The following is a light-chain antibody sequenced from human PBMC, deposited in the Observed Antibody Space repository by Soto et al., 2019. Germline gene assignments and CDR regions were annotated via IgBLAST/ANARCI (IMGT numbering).Light chain of an antibody. CDR3: AAWDDSLNCRV. CDR2: NNN. Sequence: QSVLTQPRSASGTPGQRVTISCSGSSSSIGSNTVNWYQQLPGTAPKLLISNNNQRPSGVPDRFSGSKSGTSASLAISGLQSEDEATYYCAAWDDSLNCRVFGGGTKLTVL. CDR1: SSSIGSNT. V-gene: IGLV1-44*01. J-gene: IGLJ3*02.